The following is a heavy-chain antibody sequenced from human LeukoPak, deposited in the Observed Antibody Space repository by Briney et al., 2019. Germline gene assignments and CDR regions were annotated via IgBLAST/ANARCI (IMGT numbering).Heavy chain of an antibody. V-gene: IGHV3-30*04. J-gene: IGHJ4*02. CDR3: ARDKGYSGYDAHLDY. CDR2: ISYDGSNK. Sequence: PGRSLRLSCAASGFTFSSYAMHWVRQAPGKGLEWVAVISYDGSNKFYADSVKGRFTISRVNSKNTLYLQMNSLRAEDTAVYYCARDKGYSGYDAHLDYWGQGTLVTVSS. CDR1: GFTFSSYA. D-gene: IGHD5-12*01.